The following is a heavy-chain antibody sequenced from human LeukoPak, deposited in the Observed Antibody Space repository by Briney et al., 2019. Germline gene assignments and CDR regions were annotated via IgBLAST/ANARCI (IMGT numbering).Heavy chain of an antibody. Sequence: SETLSLTCTVSGGSISSYFWSWIRQPPGKGLEWIGYIYYSGSTNYNPSLKSRVTMSVDTSKNQFSLKLSSVTAADTAVYYCARIDRAVAGTIDYWGQGTLVSVSA. D-gene: IGHD6-19*01. CDR2: IYYSGST. CDR3: ARIDRAVAGTIDY. V-gene: IGHV4-59*08. J-gene: IGHJ4*02. CDR1: GGSISSYF.